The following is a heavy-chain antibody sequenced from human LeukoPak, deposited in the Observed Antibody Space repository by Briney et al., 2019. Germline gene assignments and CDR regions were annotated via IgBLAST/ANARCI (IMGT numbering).Heavy chain of an antibody. D-gene: IGHD2-15*01. CDR2: ITASGDST. J-gene: IGHJ5*02. Sequence: GGSLRLSCAGSGFPFSSYPISWVRQPPGKGLEWVSAITASGDSTYSADSVKGRFTISRDNSRNTLFLEMSSLRAEDTAVYYCAKARDSRSWFDPWGQGTLVTVSS. CDR1: GFPFSSYP. V-gene: IGHV3-23*01. CDR3: AKARDSRSWFDP.